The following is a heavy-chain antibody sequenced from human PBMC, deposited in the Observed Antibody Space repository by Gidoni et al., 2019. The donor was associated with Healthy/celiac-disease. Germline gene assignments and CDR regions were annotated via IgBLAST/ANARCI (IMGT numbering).Heavy chain of an antibody. V-gene: IGHV3-23*01. CDR1: GFTFRSYA. D-gene: IGHD6-19*01. Sequence: EVQLLESGGGLVQPGGSLRLSCAASGFTFRSYAMSWVRQAPGKGLEWVSAISGSGGSTYYADSVKGRFTISRDNSKNTLYLQMNSLRAEDTAVYYCAKVRVGRQWLGIFDYWGQGTLVTVSS. J-gene: IGHJ4*02. CDR2: ISGSGGST. CDR3: AKVRVGRQWLGIFDY.